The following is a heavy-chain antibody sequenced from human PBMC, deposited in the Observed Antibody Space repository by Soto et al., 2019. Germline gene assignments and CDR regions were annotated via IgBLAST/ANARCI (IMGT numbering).Heavy chain of an antibody. CDR1: GGTFSSYT. D-gene: IGHD6-6*01. Sequence: QVQLAQSGAEVKKPGSSVKVSCKASGGTFSSYTISWVRQAPGQGLEWMGRIIPILGIANYAQKFQGRVTITADKSTSTAYMELSSLRSEDTAVYYCARTSSSDVNAFDIWGQGTMVTVSS. V-gene: IGHV1-69*02. J-gene: IGHJ3*02. CDR3: ARTSSSDVNAFDI. CDR2: IIPILGIA.